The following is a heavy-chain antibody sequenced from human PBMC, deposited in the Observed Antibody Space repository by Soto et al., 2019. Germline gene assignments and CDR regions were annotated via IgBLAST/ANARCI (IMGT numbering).Heavy chain of an antibody. J-gene: IGHJ4*02. Sequence: QVQLVQSGAEVKKPGASVKVSCKASGYTFTSYDINWVRQATGQGLEWMGWMNPNSGNTGYTQKFQGRVTMTRNTSISTDYMELSSLRSEDTAVYYCAGGPRVAARPRASVYWGQGTLVTVSS. CDR1: GYTFTSYD. V-gene: IGHV1-8*01. CDR3: AGGPRVAARPRASVY. D-gene: IGHD6-6*01. CDR2: MNPNSGNT.